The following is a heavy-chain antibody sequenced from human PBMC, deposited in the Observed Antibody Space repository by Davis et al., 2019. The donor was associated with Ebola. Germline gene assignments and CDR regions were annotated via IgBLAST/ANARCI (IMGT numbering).Heavy chain of an antibody. D-gene: IGHD6-19*01. CDR3: TRASFGYNSGWYADY. J-gene: IGHJ4*02. CDR2: VHGGNGNT. Sequence: ASVKVSCKASGFILTNYAIHWVRQAPGQRLEWMGWVHGGNGNTKYSQRFQGRVTITTDTSASTVYLDLTSLRSDDTAVFYCTRASFGYNSGWYADYWGPGSLVTVSS. V-gene: IGHV1-3*01. CDR1: GFILTNYA.